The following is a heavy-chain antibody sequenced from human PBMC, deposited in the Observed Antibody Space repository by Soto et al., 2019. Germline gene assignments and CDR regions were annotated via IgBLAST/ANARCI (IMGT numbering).Heavy chain of an antibody. CDR3: ARGDYYYYGMDV. CDR1: GFTFSRYN. Sequence: PGGSLRLSCAGSGFTFSRYNMNWVRQAPGKGLEWVSSISGSSSYIYYADSVKGRFTISRDNAKNSMYPQMNSLRAEDTAVYYCARGDYYYYGMDVWGQGTTVTVSS. CDR2: ISGSSSYI. J-gene: IGHJ6*02. V-gene: IGHV3-21*01.